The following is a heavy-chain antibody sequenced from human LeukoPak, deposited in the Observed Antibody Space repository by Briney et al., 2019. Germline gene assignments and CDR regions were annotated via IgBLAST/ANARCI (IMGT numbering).Heavy chain of an antibody. CDR3: ARGPTYQPIDY. V-gene: IGHV4-39*01. CDR2: IYYSGST. CDR1: GGSISSSSYY. D-gene: IGHD2-2*01. Sequence: SETLSLTCTVSGGSISSSSYYWVWIRQPPGKGLEWIGSIYYSGSTYYNPSLKSRVTISVDTSKNQFSLKLSSVTAADTAVYYCARGPTYQPIDYWGQGTLVTVSS. J-gene: IGHJ4*02.